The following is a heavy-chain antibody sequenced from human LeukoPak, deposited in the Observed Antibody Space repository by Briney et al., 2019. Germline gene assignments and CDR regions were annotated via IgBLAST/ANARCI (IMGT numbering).Heavy chain of an antibody. CDR1: GFTFSSYA. J-gene: IGHJ3*02. CDR3: ARDLDYDSSGYPAFDI. D-gene: IGHD3-22*01. V-gene: IGHV3-23*01. CDR2: ISGSGGST. Sequence: GGSLRLSCAASGFTFSSYAMSWVRQAPGKGLEWVSAISGSGGSTYYADSVKGRFTISRDNSKNTLYLQLNSLRVEDTAVYYCARDLDYDSSGYPAFDIWGQGTMVTVSS.